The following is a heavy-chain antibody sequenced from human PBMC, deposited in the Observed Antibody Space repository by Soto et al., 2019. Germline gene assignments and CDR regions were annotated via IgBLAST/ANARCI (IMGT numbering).Heavy chain of an antibody. J-gene: IGHJ4*02. V-gene: IGHV1-69*02. CDR3: ATTYSGSYSSFAY. CDR1: GGTFSSYT. D-gene: IGHD1-26*01. CDR2: IIPILGIA. Sequence: QVQLVQSGAEVKKPGSSVKVSCKASGGTFSSYTISWVRQAPGQGLEWMGRIIPILGIANYAQKFQGRVTITADKSTSPAYMDPSSLSSADTAVYYCATTYSGSYSSFAYWGQRTLVTVSS.